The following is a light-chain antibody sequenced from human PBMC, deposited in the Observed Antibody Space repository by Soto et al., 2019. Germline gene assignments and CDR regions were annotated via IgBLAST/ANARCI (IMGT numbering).Light chain of an antibody. CDR2: DVN. J-gene: IGLJ1*01. V-gene: IGLV2-14*03. CDR3: SPYTVSVXPYV. CDR1: SSDVCNLYDS. Sequence: QSSLTQPASVSGSPGQSITISCSGSSSDVCNLYDSVSWYQQHPVKAPKLIIYDVNNRPSGVSSRFPGSKSGNTASLTISGLQAEDEADYYCSPYTVSVXPYVLGTGTKVXV.